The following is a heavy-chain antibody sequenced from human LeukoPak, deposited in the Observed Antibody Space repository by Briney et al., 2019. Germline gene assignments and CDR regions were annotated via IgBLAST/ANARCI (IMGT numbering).Heavy chain of an antibody. J-gene: IGHJ4*02. CDR3: AKDKDIVVVPAAKGRYYFDY. CDR2: IRYDGSNK. Sequence: GGSLRLSCAASGFTFSSYGMHWVRQAPGKGLEWVAFIRYDGSNKYYADSVKGRFTISRDNSKNTLYLQMNSLRAEDTAVYYCAKDKDIVVVPAAKGRYYFDYWGQGTLVTVSS. CDR1: GFTFSSYG. D-gene: IGHD2-2*01. V-gene: IGHV3-30*02.